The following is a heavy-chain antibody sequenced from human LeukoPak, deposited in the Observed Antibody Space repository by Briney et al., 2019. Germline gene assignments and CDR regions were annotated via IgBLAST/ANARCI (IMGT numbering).Heavy chain of an antibody. CDR1: GFSVSSNF. V-gene: IGHV3-53*01. CDR2: IYRGGTT. J-gene: IGHJ6*03. Sequence: GGSLRLSCAASGFSVSSNFMSWVRQAPGKGLEWVSVIYRGGTTYNADSVRGRFTISRDNSKNMLYLQMNSLRAEDTAVYYCARDGYGYNYMDVWGKGTTVTVSS. D-gene: IGHD5-12*01. CDR3: ARDGYGYNYMDV.